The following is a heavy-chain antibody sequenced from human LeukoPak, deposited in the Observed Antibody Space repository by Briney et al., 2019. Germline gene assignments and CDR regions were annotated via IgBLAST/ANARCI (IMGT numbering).Heavy chain of an antibody. V-gene: IGHV5-51*01. Sequence: GESLKISCKGSGYSFTNYWIGWVRQMPEKGLEWMGIICPGDSDTRYSPSFQGQVTISADKSISTAYLQWSSLKASDTAMYYCARRRMLDGHHFDYWGQGTLVTVSS. CDR2: ICPGDSDT. D-gene: IGHD2-8*01. CDR3: ARRRMLDGHHFDY. J-gene: IGHJ4*02. CDR1: GYSFTNYW.